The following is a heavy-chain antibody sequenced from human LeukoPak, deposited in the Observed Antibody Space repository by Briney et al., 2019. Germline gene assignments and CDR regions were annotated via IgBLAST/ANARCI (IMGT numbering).Heavy chain of an antibody. Sequence: SETLSLTCTVSGGSFSSYYWSWIRQPAGKGLEWIGRIYTSGSTNYNPSLKSRVTISVDKSKNQFSLKLSSVTAADTAVYYCARGLRYSNEVWFDPWGQGTLVTVSS. CDR1: GGSFSSYY. V-gene: IGHV4-4*07. CDR2: IYTSGST. CDR3: ARGLRYSNEVWFDP. J-gene: IGHJ5*02. D-gene: IGHD4-11*01.